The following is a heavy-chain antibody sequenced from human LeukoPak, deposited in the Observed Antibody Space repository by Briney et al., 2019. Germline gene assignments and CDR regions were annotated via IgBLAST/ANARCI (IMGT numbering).Heavy chain of an antibody. D-gene: IGHD2-15*01. CDR2: IKQDGSEK. Sequence: GGSLRLSCAASGFTFSGYWMSWVRQAPGKGLEWVATIKQDGSEKTYVDSVEGRFTSSRDNAKSSLFLQMDSLRAEDTAVYYCARFGMDAAIDYWGQGTLVTVSS. CDR1: GFTFSGYW. CDR3: ARFGMDAAIDY. J-gene: IGHJ4*02. V-gene: IGHV3-7*01.